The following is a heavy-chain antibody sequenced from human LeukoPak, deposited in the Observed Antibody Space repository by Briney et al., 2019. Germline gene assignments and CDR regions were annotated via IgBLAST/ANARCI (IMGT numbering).Heavy chain of an antibody. CDR3: ARFYYDFWSAYYYYYYMDV. D-gene: IGHD3-3*01. CDR1: GYTFTRYG. J-gene: IGHJ6*03. V-gene: IGHV1-18*01. CDR2: ISADNGNT. Sequence: GASVKVSCKSSGYTFTRYGISGVRQAPGQGLEWIGWISADNGNTNYAQKFQGRVTMTTDTSTSTAYMEPRSLRSDDTAVYYCARFYYDFWSAYYYYYYMDVWGKGTTVTVSS.